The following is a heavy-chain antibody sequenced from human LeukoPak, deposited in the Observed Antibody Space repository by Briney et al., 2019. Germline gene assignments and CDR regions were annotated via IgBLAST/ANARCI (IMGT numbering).Heavy chain of an antibody. Sequence: GGSLRLSCAASGFTFSSYDIHWVRQAPGKGLEWVAFIRYDGSNKYYADSVRGRFTISRDNAKNSLYLQMNSLRAEDTAVYYCAREHSGYDFPGRDYYYMDVWGKGTTVTVSS. V-gene: IGHV3-30*02. J-gene: IGHJ6*03. CDR2: IRYDGSNK. CDR1: GFTFSSYD. D-gene: IGHD5-12*01. CDR3: AREHSGYDFPGRDYYYMDV.